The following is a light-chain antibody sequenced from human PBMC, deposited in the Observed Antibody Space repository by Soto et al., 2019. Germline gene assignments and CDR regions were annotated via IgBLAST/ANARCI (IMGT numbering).Light chain of an antibody. Sequence: IQLTQSPSSLSASVGDKVTISCRASQAINSALAWCQQRPGKAPMVLNYDASILESGVPSRFSGSGSGTEFTLTISSLQREDFATYCCQQFNSYPLTFGGGTKVHIE. J-gene: IGKJ4*01. CDR2: DAS. CDR3: QQFNSYPLT. CDR1: QAINSA. V-gene: IGKV1-13*02.